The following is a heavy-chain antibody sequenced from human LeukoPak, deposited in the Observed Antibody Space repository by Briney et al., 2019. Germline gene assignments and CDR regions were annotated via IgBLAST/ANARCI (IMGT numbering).Heavy chain of an antibody. CDR3: ARDLHNTVVVPAAIPDAFDI. J-gene: IGHJ3*02. Sequence: ASVKVSCKASGYTFTSYGISWVRQAPGQGLEWMGWISAYNGNTNYAQKLQGRVTMTTDTSTSTAYMELRSLRSDDTAVYYCARDLHNTVVVPAAIPDAFDIWGQGTMVTVSS. D-gene: IGHD2-2*01. V-gene: IGHV1-18*01. CDR1: GYTFTSYG. CDR2: ISAYNGNT.